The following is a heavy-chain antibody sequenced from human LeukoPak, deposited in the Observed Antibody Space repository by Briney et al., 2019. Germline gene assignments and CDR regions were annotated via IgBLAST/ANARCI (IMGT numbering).Heavy chain of an antibody. Sequence: GGSLRLSCAASGFTFSSYEINWVRQAPGKGLEWVSYISSSGSTIYYADSVKGRFTISRDNAKNSLYLQMNSLRAEDTAVYYCARDNGSGSPDYWGQGTLVTVSS. D-gene: IGHD3-10*01. J-gene: IGHJ4*02. CDR2: ISSSGSTI. CDR3: ARDNGSGSPDY. V-gene: IGHV3-48*03. CDR1: GFTFSSYE.